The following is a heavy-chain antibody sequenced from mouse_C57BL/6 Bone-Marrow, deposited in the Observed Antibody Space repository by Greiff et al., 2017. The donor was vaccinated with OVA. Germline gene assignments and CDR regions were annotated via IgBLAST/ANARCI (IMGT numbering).Heavy chain of an antibody. D-gene: IGHD3-2*02. CDR2: IDPSDSYT. V-gene: IGHV1-50*01. CDR3: ARWGQLSLYYFDY. Sequence: VQLQQPGAELVKPGASVKLSCKASGYTFTSYWMQWVKQRPGQGLEWIGEIDPSDSYTNYNQKFKGKATVAVDTSSSTAYMQLSSLTSEDSAVYYCARWGQLSLYYFDYWGQGTTLTVSS. J-gene: IGHJ2*01. CDR1: GYTFTSYW.